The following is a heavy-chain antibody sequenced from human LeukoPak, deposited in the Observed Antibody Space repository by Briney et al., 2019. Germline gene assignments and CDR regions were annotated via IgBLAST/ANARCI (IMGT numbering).Heavy chain of an antibody. D-gene: IGHD4-17*01. Sequence: GGSLRLSCAASGFTFSSYAMSWVRQAPGKGLEWVSGISGSGGSTYYPDYVKGRFTISRDNSKNTVYLQLNSLTDEDTAIYYCAKATTFYGDYGDYWGQGTLVTVSS. J-gene: IGHJ4*02. CDR2: ISGSGGST. CDR1: GFTFSSYA. CDR3: AKATTFYGDYGDY. V-gene: IGHV3-23*01.